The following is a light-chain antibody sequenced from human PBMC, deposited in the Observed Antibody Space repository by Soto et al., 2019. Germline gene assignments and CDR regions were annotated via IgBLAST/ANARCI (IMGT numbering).Light chain of an antibody. CDR3: ISYTSGSTPYV. CDR2: DVS. V-gene: IGLV2-14*01. Sequence: QSALTQPASVSGSPGQSITISCTGTSTDVGTYNYVSWYQQHPGKAPKLMIYDVSNRPSGVSNRFSGSKSGNTASLTISGLQAEDEADYYCISYTSGSTPYVFGTGTKLTVL. J-gene: IGLJ1*01. CDR1: STDVGTYNY.